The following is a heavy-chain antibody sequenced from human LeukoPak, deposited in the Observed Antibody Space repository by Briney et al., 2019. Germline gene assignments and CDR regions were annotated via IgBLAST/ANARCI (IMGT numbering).Heavy chain of an antibody. CDR3: AKDFRRLQYYYPY. V-gene: IGHV3-30-3*01. D-gene: IGHD3-10*01. Sequence: GRSLRLSCAASGFTFSSYAMHWVRQAPGKGLEWVAVISYDGSNKYYADSVKGRFTISRDNSKNTLYLQMNSLRAEDTAVYYCAKDFRRLQYYYPYWGQGTLVTVSP. CDR2: ISYDGSNK. J-gene: IGHJ4*02. CDR1: GFTFSSYA.